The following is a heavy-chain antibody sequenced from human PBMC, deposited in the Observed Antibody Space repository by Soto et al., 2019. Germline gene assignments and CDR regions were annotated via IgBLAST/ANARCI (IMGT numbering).Heavy chain of an antibody. CDR2: IYTSGST. CDR1: VGSISSYY. J-gene: IGHJ6*02. V-gene: IGHV4-4*07. Sequence: PSETLSLTCTVSVGSISSYYWSWIRQPAGKGLEWIGRIYTSGSTNYNPSLKSRVTMSVDTSKNQFSLKLSSVTAADTAVYYCARISGYVNYYYYGMDVWGQGTTVTVS. CDR3: ARISGYVNYYYYGMDV. D-gene: IGHD5-12*01.